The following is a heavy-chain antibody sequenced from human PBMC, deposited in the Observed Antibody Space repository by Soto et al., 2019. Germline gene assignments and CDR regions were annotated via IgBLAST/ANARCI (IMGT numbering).Heavy chain of an antibody. V-gene: IGHV3-23*01. Sequence: GGSLRLSCAASGFSFRSYAMSWVRQAPGEGLEWVSGINTGGVDTYYADSVKGRFTISRDNSKNTLYLQMNSLRAEDTAVYFCARGDYYDTRGQYNDASDSWSQGTIVIV. CDR3: ARGDYYDTRGQYNDASDS. J-gene: IGHJ3*01. CDR2: INTGGVDT. D-gene: IGHD3-22*01. CDR1: GFSFRSYA.